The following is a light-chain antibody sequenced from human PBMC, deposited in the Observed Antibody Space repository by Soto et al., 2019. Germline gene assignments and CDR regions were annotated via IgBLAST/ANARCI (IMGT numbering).Light chain of an antibody. CDR3: SSYTSSTAYV. CDR2: DVT. CDR1: SSDVGGYNY. Sequence: QSVLTQPPSASGSPGQSVTISCTGTSSDVGGYNYVSWYQQHPGKAPKLMIYDVTLRPSGVPDRFSGSKSGNTASLTISGLQAEDEADYYCSSYTSSTAYVFGTGTKLTVL. J-gene: IGLJ1*01. V-gene: IGLV2-8*01.